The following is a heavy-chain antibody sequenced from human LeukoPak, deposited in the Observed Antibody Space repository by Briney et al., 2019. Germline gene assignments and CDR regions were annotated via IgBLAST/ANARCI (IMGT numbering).Heavy chain of an antibody. CDR3: ARGIDY. Sequence: GGSLRLSCAASGFTVSSYYMNWVRQAPGKELEWVSVIYTGGGRYYADSVRGRFTISGGTSKNMVFLQMNSLRVEDTAVYYCARGIDYWGRGTLVTVSS. V-gene: IGHV3-53*01. CDR2: IYTGGGR. J-gene: IGHJ4*02. CDR1: GFTVSSYY.